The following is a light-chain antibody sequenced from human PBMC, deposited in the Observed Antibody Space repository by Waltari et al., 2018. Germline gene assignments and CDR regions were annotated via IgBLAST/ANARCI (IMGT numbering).Light chain of an antibody. CDR2: DDS. CDR1: DLGGRS. CDR3: HLWDGLLDHVV. Sequence: SYILTQPPSVSVAPGQAASITCGGADLGGRSVHWYQQRPGQAPILLVFDDSDRPSGIPERFSGSRSGNTATLTISRVEAGDEADYFCHLWDGLLDHVVFGGGTKLTVL. J-gene: IGLJ2*01. V-gene: IGLV3-21*02.